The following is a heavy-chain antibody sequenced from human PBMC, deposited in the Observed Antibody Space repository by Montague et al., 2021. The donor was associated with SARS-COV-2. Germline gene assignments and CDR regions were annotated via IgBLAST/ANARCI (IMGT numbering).Heavy chain of an antibody. J-gene: IGHJ5*02. V-gene: IGHV4-59*01. CDR1: GGSISSDY. D-gene: IGHD5-24*01. CDR2: IYYRGTT. Sequence: SETLSLTCSVSGGSISSDYWSWIRQSPGKGLEWIGYIYYRGTTNYNPSLKSRVTFSVDTSTNQVSLKLISVTAADTAMYFCASEDRWNWFDPWGQGVLVTVSS. CDR3: ASEDRWNWFDP.